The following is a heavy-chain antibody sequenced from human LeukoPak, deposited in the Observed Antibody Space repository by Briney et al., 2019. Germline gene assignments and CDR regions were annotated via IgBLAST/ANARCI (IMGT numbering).Heavy chain of an antibody. J-gene: IGHJ4*02. D-gene: IGHD2-2*01. CDR3: ASSTASTGYCSSTSCYLEWGY. V-gene: IGHV4-39*01. Sequence: SETLSLTCTVSGGPNSSSSYYWGWIRQPPGKGLEWIGSIYYSGSTYYNPSLKSRVTISVDTSKNQFSLKLSSVTAADTAVYYCASSTASTGYCSSTSCYLEWGYWGQGTLVTVSS. CDR1: GGPNSSSSYY. CDR2: IYYSGST.